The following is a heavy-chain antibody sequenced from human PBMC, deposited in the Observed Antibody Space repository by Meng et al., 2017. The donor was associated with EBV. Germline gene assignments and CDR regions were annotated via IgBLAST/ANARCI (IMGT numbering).Heavy chain of an antibody. CDR1: GGPFRSDA. Sequence: GQVEQSGAEVKRPGSSVKISCKTSGGPFRSDAVSWVRQGPGQGLEWLGGLIPMSGAPHYAQKFQDRVTITADEYTRTHYMELSSLRSDDTAMYYCASESGRGFTPDFWGQGTLVTVSS. CDR3: ASESGRGFTPDF. CDR2: LIPMSGAP. D-gene: IGHD3-10*01. J-gene: IGHJ4*02. V-gene: IGHV1-69*01.